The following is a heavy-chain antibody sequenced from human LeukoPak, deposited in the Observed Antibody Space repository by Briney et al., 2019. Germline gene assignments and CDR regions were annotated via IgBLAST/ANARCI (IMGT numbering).Heavy chain of an antibody. V-gene: IGHV1-18*01. CDR3: ARDHGPRYSSGWPSLFDY. CDR1: GYTFTSYG. J-gene: IGHJ4*02. CDR2: ISAYNGNT. D-gene: IGHD6-19*01. Sequence: GASVKVSCKASGYTFTSYGISWVRQAPGQGLEWMGWISAYNGNTNYAQKLQGRLTMTTDTSTSTAYMELRSLRSDDTAVYYCARDHGPRYSSGWPSLFDYWGQGTLVTVSS.